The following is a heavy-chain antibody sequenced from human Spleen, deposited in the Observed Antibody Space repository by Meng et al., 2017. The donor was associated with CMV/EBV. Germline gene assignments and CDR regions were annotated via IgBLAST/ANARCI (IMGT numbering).Heavy chain of an antibody. CDR3: TRDLPPSYYYDSSGYGFDY. J-gene: IGHJ4*02. V-gene: IGHV3-15*01. CDR2: IRSESDGGAP. D-gene: IGHD3-22*01. CDR1: GLAFNNVW. Sequence: GGSLRLSCAASGLAFNNVWMSWVRQAPGKGLEWVGRIRSESDGGAPEYAALVKGRFTISRDDSKSIAYLQMNSLKTEDTAVYYCTRDLPPSYYYDSSGYGFDYWGQGTLVTVSS.